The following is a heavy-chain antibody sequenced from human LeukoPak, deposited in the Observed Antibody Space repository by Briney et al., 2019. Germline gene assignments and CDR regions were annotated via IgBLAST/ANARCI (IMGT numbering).Heavy chain of an antibody. J-gene: IGHJ4*02. D-gene: IGHD6-19*01. CDR1: GFTFSTYG. V-gene: IGHV3-48*04. Sequence: GSLRLSCSASGFTFSTYGMHWVRQAPGKGLEWVSYISTRSSTIYYADSVKGRFTISRDNAKNSLYLQMNTLRAEDTAVYYCARDLVAVAGTHYFDYWGQGTLVTVSS. CDR3: ARDLVAVAGTHYFDY. CDR2: ISTRSSTI.